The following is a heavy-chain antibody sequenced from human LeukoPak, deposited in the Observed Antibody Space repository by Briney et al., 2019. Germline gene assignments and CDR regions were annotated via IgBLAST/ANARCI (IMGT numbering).Heavy chain of an antibody. Sequence: SETLSLTCTVSDGSISSTTYYWGWIRQPPGKDLEWIGRIYTSGSTNYNPSLKSRVTMSVDTSKNQFSLKLSSVTAADTAVYYCARDQGDWFDPWGQGTLVTVSS. J-gene: IGHJ5*02. CDR2: IYTSGST. CDR1: DGSISSTTYY. CDR3: ARDQGDWFDP. V-gene: IGHV4-39*07.